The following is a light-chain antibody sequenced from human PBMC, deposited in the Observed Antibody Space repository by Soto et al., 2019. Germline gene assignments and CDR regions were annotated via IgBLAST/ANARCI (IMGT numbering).Light chain of an antibody. Sequence: QSALTQPASVSGSPGQSITISCTGTSSDVGGYNDVSWYQQHPVKAPKLMIYDVTKRPSGVSDRFSGSKSGNTASLTISGLQAEDEADYYCLSYLGSGTPDVFGSGTKVTVL. J-gene: IGLJ1*01. CDR2: DVT. V-gene: IGLV2-14*01. CDR3: LSYLGSGTPDV. CDR1: SSDVGGYND.